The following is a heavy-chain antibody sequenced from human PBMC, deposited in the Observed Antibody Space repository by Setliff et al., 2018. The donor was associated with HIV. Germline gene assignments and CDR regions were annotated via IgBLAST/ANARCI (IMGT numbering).Heavy chain of an antibody. V-gene: IGHV3-53*01. D-gene: IGHD6-13*01. CDR3: AREPSAAGPEYFQH. CDR2: IYSDGST. CDR1: GFTVSSNY. J-gene: IGHJ1*01. Sequence: GGSLRLSCAASGFTVSSNYMCWVRQAPGKGLEWVSVIYSDGSTYYADSVEGRFTISRDNSKNTLYLQMNSLRAGDTAVYYCAREPSAAGPEYFQHWGQGTLVTVSS.